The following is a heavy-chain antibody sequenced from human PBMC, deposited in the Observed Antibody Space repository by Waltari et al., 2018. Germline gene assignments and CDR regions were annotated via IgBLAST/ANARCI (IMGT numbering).Heavy chain of an antibody. D-gene: IGHD1-26*01. CDR1: GYTLPNYG. V-gene: IGHV3-30*18. CDR3: AKAGGIHNYPLDP. CDR2: ISSDGSNK. J-gene: IGHJ5*02. Sequence: QVEESGGGVVQPGGSLRRACVASGYTLPNYGMHWVRQAPGKGLEWLAVISSDGSNKYYEDSVKGRFTVSRDNSKNSVYLQMNSLRPEDTALYFCAKAGGIHNYPLDPWGQGTLVTVSS.